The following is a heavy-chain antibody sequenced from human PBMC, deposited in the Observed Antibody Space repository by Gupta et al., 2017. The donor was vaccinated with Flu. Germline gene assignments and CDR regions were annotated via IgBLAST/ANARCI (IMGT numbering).Heavy chain of an antibody. CDR1: GYPFTSYD. CDR3: ARSNFGASFDV. D-gene: IGHD3-10*01. CDR2: VNPSSGNT. V-gene: IGHV1-8*01. J-gene: IGHJ3*01. Sequence: QVQLVQSGAEVKKVGASVRVSCKASGYPFTSYDLNWLRQATGHGLQWLGWVNPSSGNTAFAQEFRGRVTMTRDTSVSTVYLELSSLTSEDSAVYYCARSNFGASFDVWGQGTLVTVSS.